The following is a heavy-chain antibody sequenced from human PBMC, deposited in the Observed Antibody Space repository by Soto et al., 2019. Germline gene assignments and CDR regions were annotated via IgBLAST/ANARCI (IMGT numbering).Heavy chain of an antibody. CDR3: ARSVATPGTNIDF. Sequence: QVQLQESGPGLVKPSETLSLTCSVSGGSMNGYYWSWIRQTPGQGLEWLGFIYFSGSTRYNPSLMSRLTISLDKSKRQFSISLSSVTAADTAVYYCARSVATPGTNIDFWGQGTLVTVSS. V-gene: IGHV4-4*09. D-gene: IGHD6-13*01. J-gene: IGHJ4*02. CDR2: IYFSGST. CDR1: GGSMNGYY.